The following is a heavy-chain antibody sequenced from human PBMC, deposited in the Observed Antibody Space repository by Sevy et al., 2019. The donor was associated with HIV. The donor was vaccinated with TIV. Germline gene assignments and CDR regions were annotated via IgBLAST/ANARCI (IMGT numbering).Heavy chain of an antibody. J-gene: IGHJ4*02. V-gene: IGHV3-66*01. Sequence: GSLRLSCAASGFTVNSNYMTWVRQAPGKGLEGVSVIHSDDTTYHADSVKDRFTISRDNFKNTLDLQMSSLRAEDTAVYYCARGKGGYGYALNYWGQGTLVTVSS. CDR3: ARGKGGYGYALNY. D-gene: IGHD5-18*01. CDR1: GFTVNSNY. CDR2: IHSDDTT.